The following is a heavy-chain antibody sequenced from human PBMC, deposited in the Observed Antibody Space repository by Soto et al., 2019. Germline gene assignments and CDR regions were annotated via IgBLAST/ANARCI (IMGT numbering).Heavy chain of an antibody. CDR2: ISGSGGST. Sequence: GESLKISCAASGFTFSSYAMSWVRQAPGKGLEWVSAISGSGGSTYYADSVKGRFTISRDNSKNTLYLQMNSLRAEDTAVYYCAKGGIVVVPAAMENWFDPWGQGTLVTVSS. CDR3: AKGGIVVVPAAMENWFDP. J-gene: IGHJ5*02. V-gene: IGHV3-23*01. CDR1: GFTFSSYA. D-gene: IGHD2-2*01.